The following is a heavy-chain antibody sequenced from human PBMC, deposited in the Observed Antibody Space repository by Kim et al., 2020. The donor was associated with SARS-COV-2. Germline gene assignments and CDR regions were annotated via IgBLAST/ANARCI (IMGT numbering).Heavy chain of an antibody. CDR3: ARAGYSYGYDY. D-gene: IGHD5-18*01. J-gene: IGHJ4*02. CDR2: T. Sequence: THYAESVKGRCTISRHNAEKTLYLQTNSLRAEDTAVYYWARAGYSYGYDYWGQGTLVIVSS. V-gene: IGHV3-74*01.